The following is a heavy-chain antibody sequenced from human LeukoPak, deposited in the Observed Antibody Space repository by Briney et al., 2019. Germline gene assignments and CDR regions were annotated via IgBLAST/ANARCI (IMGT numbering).Heavy chain of an antibody. CDR1: GYTFINYE. J-gene: IGHJ5*02. CDR2: MNPNSGNT. Sequence: ASVTVSFMASGYTFINYEIHWVRQATCQGLDWMGWMNPNSGNTGYAQKFQGRVTMTRNTSISTAYMELSSLRSEETAVYYCARGRKRKDAVNWFDPWGQGTLVTVSS. V-gene: IGHV1-8*01. CDR3: ARGRKRKDAVNWFDP.